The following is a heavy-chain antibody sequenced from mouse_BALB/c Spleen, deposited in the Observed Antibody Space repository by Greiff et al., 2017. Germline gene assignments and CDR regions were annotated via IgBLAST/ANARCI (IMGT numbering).Heavy chain of an antibody. J-gene: IGHJ4*01. Sequence: QVQLQQSGPELVKPGASVKISCKASGYAFSSSWMNWVKQRPGQGLEWIGRIYPGDGDTNYNGKFKGKATLTADKSSSTAYMQLSSLTSVDSAVYFCARWIYYGNYGAMDYWGQGTSVTVSS. CDR2: IYPGDGDT. D-gene: IGHD2-1*01. V-gene: IGHV1-82*01. CDR3: ARWIYYGNYGAMDY. CDR1: GYAFSSSW.